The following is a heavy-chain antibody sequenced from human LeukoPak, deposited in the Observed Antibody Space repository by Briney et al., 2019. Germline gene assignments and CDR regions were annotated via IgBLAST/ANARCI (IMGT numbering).Heavy chain of an antibody. J-gene: IGHJ4*02. CDR3: ASFGSYDVVVDY. CDR1: GGSFSGYY. V-gene: IGHV4-34*01. CDR2: INHSGST. Sequence: PSETLSLTCAVYGGSFSGYYWSWIRQPPGKGLEWIGEINHSGSTNYNPSLKSRVTISVDTSKNQFSLKLSSVTAADTAVYYCASFGSYDVVVDYWGQGTLVTVSS. D-gene: IGHD1-26*01.